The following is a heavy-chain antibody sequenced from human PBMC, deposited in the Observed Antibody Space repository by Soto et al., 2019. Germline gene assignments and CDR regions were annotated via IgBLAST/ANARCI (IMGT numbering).Heavy chain of an antibody. D-gene: IGHD2-21*01. Sequence: QITLKESGPTLVKPTQTLTLTCTFSGFSLSTTGVGVGWIRQPPGKALEWLALIYWDDVKRYNPSLKSRLTITKDTSKNQVVLTMTNMDPVDTATYYCVQSRCGGDCLQSYSSHSYYGLDVWGQGTTVTVSS. J-gene: IGHJ6*02. CDR1: GFSLSTTGVG. CDR3: VQSRCGGDCLQSYSSHSYYGLDV. V-gene: IGHV2-5*02. CDR2: IYWDDVK.